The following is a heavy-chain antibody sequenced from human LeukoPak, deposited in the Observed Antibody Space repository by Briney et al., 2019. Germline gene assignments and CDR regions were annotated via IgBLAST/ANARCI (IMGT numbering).Heavy chain of an antibody. Sequence: ASVTVSFKASGYTFTSYGISWVRQAPGQGLEWMGWISAYNGNTNYAQKLQGRVTMTTDTSTSKAYMELRSLRSDDTAVYYCARGDLMTTVTKFDYWGQGTLVTVSS. CDR3: ARGDLMTTVTKFDY. CDR2: ISAYNGNT. V-gene: IGHV1-18*01. D-gene: IGHD4-17*01. CDR1: GYTFTSYG. J-gene: IGHJ4*02.